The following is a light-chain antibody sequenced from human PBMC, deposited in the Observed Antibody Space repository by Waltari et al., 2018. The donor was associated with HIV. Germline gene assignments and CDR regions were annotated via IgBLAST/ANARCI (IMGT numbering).Light chain of an antibody. V-gene: IGKV1-5*03. J-gene: IGKJ2*02. CDR1: QNVNSW. CDR3: QQYETCCT. Sequence: DIRLTQSPSILSAAIGDEVTISCRASQNVNSWLAWYQQKPGKGPKILIHTASSSVKGVPSRFSVSGSGTVFTLTINGLQADDFATYYCQQYETCCTFGQGTKL. CDR2: TAS.